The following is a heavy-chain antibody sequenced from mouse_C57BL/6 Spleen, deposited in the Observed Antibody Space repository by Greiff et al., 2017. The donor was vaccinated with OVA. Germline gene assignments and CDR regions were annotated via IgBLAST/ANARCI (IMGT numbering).Heavy chain of an antibody. CDR3: ARGAY. J-gene: IGHJ3*01. Sequence: EVQLQQSGPELVKPGASVKISCKASGYTFTDYYMNWVKQSHGKSLAWIGDINPNNGGTSYNQKFKGKATLTVDKSSSTAYMELRSLTSEDSAVYYCARGAYWGQGTLVTVSA. CDR2: INPNNGGT. V-gene: IGHV1-26*01. CDR1: GYTFTDYY.